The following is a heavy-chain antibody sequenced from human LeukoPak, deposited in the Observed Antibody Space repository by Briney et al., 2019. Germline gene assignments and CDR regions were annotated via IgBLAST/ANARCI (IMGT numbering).Heavy chain of an antibody. V-gene: IGHV4-59*12. Sequence: PSETLSLTCTVSGGSISSYYWSWIRQPPGKGLEWIGYIYYSGSTNYNPSLKSRVTISVDTSKNQFSLKLSSVTAADTAVYYCARDFDWNYGGNWFDPWGQGTLVTVSS. CDR3: ARDFDWNYGGNWFDP. CDR1: GGSISSYY. D-gene: IGHD1-7*01. CDR2: IYYSGST. J-gene: IGHJ5*02.